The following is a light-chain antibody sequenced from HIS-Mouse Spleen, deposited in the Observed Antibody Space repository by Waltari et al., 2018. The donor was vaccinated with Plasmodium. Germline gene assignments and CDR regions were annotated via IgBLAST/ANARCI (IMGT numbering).Light chain of an antibody. J-gene: IGLJ1*01. V-gene: IGLV2-14*01. CDR1: SSDVGGYNY. CDR2: EVS. CDR3: SSYTSSSTLDV. Sequence: QSALTQPASVSGSPGQSITISCTGTSSDVGGYNYVSWYQQHPGKAPKLMIYEVSNRPPGVSTRCSGSKTGNTAALTISGLQAEDEADYYCSSYTSSSTLDVFGTGTKVTVL.